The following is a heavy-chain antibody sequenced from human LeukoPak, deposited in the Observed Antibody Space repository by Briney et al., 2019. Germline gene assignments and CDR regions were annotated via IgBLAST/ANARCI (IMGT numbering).Heavy chain of an antibody. CDR3: AKDRVYDYAKHYFDY. J-gene: IGHJ4*02. D-gene: IGHD3-16*01. CDR1: GFTFSSYG. Sequence: GGSLRLSCAASGFTFSSYGMHWVRQAPGKGLEWVAFIRYDGSNKYYADSVKGRFTISRDNSKNTLYLQMNSLRAEDTAVYYCAKDRVYDYAKHYFDYWGQGTLVTVSS. CDR2: IRYDGSNK. V-gene: IGHV3-30*02.